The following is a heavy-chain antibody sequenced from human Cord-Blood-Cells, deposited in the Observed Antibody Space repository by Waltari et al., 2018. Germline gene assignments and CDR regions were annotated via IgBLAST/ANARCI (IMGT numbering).Heavy chain of an antibody. D-gene: IGHD3-9*01. CDR3: ARGIDILTGYYDY. V-gene: IGHV1-2*04. CDR2: INPNSGGT. Sequence: QRRRVHSGAEAKKLQPTVQDSCNSSGYPLPGSYLHWVRQAPGQGGEWMGWINPNSGGTNDAQKSQGLVTMTRDTSISTAYMELSRLRSDDTAVYYCARGIDILTGYYDYWGQGTLVTVSS. CDR1: GYPLPGSY. J-gene: IGHJ4*02.